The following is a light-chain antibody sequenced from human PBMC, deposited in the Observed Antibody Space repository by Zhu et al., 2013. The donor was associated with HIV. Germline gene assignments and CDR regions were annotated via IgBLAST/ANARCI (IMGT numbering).Light chain of an antibody. V-gene: IGKV3D-20*02. CDR3: QQRDDWYS. CDR2: AAS. J-gene: IGKJ2*03. Sequence: EIVLTQSPVTLSVSPGERATLSCRASQSVSSSYLAWYQQKPGQAPRLLIYAASTRATGIPGRFSGSGSGTDFTLTISSLEPEDFAVYFCQQRDDWYSFGQGTKVEIK. CDR1: QSVSSSY.